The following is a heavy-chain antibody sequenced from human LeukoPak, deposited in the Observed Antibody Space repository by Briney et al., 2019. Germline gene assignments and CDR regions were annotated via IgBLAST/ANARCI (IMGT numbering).Heavy chain of an antibody. D-gene: IGHD2-8*01. CDR1: GGTFSSYA. CDR2: IIPIFGTA. Sequence: SVKVSCTASGGTFSSYAISWVRQAPGQGLEWMGGIIPIFGTANYAQKFQGRVTITADESTSTAYMELSSLRSEDTAVYYCAREYCTNGVCYNYNWFDPWGQGTLVTVSS. CDR3: AREYCTNGVCYNYNWFDP. J-gene: IGHJ5*02. V-gene: IGHV1-69*13.